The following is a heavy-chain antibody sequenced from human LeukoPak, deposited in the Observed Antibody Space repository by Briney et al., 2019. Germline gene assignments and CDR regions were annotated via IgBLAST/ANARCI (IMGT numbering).Heavy chain of an antibody. J-gene: IGHJ4*02. Sequence: GRSLRLSCAASGFTFSSNWMHWVRQAPGKGLVWVSRINEDGSTTNYADSVKGRSTIFRDNAKNTLYLQMNSLIAEDTAVYYCAKDRSAPVRGVIAGSFDYWGQGTLVTVSS. CDR1: GFTFSSNW. V-gene: IGHV3-74*01. CDR3: AKDRSAPVRGVIAGSFDY. CDR2: INEDGSTT. D-gene: IGHD3-10*01.